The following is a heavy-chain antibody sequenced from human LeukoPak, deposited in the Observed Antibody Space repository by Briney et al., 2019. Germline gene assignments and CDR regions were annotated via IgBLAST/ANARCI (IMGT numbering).Heavy chain of an antibody. Sequence: GGSLRLSCAASGFTFDDYAMHWVRQAPGKGLEWVSGISWKSGSIGYADSVKGRFTISRDNAKNSLYLQMNSLRAEDTALYYCAKDMTPAAGLFVYWGQGTLVTVSS. CDR2: ISWKSGSI. V-gene: IGHV3-9*01. CDR1: GFTFDDYA. D-gene: IGHD6-13*01. J-gene: IGHJ4*02. CDR3: AKDMTPAAGLFVY.